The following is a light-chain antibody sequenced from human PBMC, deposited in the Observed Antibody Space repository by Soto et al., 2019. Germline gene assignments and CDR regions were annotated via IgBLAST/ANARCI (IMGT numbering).Light chain of an antibody. CDR2: GAS. CDR3: QQYYNWPPWT. V-gene: IGKV3-15*01. J-gene: IGKJ1*01. CDR1: QTVSRS. Sequence: EIVMTQSPASLSVSPGERATLSCRASQTVSRSLAWYQQKPGQAPRLLIFGASTRATGIPGRFSGSGSGTEFTLTISSLQSEDFAVYLCQQYYNWPPWTFGQGTKVEIK.